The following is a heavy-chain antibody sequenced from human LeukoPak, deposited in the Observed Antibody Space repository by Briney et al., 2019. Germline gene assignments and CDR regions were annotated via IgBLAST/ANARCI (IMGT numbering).Heavy chain of an antibody. J-gene: IGHJ4*02. CDR2: ISSSSSYI. Sequence: PGGSLRLSCAASGFTFSSYSMNWVRQAPGKGLEWVSSISSSSSYIYYADSVKGRFTISRDNAKNSLYLQMNSLRAEDTAVYYCARDGSRSGYSQQLGYWGQGTLVTVSS. CDR1: GFTFSSYS. V-gene: IGHV3-21*01. CDR3: ARDGSRSGYSQQLGY. D-gene: IGHD3-22*01.